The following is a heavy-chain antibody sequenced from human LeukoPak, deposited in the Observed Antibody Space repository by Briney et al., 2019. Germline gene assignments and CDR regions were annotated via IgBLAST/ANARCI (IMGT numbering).Heavy chain of an antibody. Sequence: ASVTVSCKVSGYTLTELSMHWVRQAPGKGLEWMGGFDPEDGETIYAQKFQGRVTMTEDTSTDTAYMELSSLRSEDTAVYYCATAPDSGWYFYYFDYWGQGTLVTVSS. CDR3: ATAPDSGWYFYYFDY. V-gene: IGHV1-24*01. CDR2: FDPEDGET. CDR1: GYTLTELS. J-gene: IGHJ4*02. D-gene: IGHD6-19*01.